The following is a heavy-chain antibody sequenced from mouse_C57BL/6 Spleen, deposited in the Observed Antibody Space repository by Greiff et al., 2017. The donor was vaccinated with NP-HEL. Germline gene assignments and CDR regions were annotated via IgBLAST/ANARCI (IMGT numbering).Heavy chain of an antibody. CDR3: AREGYGLSAMDY. CDR1: GYTFTSYG. V-gene: IGHV1-81*01. D-gene: IGHD2-2*01. CDR2: IYPRSGNT. J-gene: IGHJ4*01. Sequence: QVHVKQSGAELARPGASVKLSCKASGYTFTSYGISWVKQRPGQGLEWIGEIYPRSGNTYYNEKFKGKATLTADKSSSTAYMELRSLTSEDSAVYFCAREGYGLSAMDYWGQGTSVTVSS.